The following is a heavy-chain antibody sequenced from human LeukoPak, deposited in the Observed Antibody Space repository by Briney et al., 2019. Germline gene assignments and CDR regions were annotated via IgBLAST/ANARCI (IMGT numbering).Heavy chain of an antibody. J-gene: IGHJ4*02. D-gene: IGHD3-22*01. CDR2: IYTSGST. CDR3: ARDRYYYDSSGYYRLFDY. CDR1: GGFISSSSYY. V-gene: IGHV4-61*02. Sequence: SETLSLTCTVSGGFISSSSYYWSWIRQPAGKGLEWIGRIYTSGSTNYNPSLKSRVTMSVDTSKNQFSLKLSSVTAADTAVYYCARDRYYYDSSGYYRLFDYWGQGTLVTVSS.